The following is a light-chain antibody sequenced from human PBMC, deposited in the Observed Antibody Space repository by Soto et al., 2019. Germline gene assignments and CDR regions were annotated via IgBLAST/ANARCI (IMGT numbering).Light chain of an antibody. CDR3: ASLTTTNFV. CDR1: ISDVGAYNL. CDR2: EVT. Sequence: QSALTQPASVSGSPGQSITISCTGTISDVGAYNLVSWYQHLPDKAPKLIISEVTNRPSGVSDRFSGSKSGNTASLTISGLQAEDEADYYCASLTTTNFVFGSGTKVTVL. V-gene: IGLV2-14*01. J-gene: IGLJ1*01.